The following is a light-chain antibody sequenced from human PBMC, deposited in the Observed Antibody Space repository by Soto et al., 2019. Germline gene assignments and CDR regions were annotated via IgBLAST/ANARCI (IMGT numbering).Light chain of an antibody. CDR3: SSYTSSSTVV. J-gene: IGLJ2*01. CDR2: DVS. V-gene: IGLV2-14*01. CDR1: SSDVGGYNY. Sequence: QSVLTQPASVSGSPGQSITISCTGTSSDVGGYNYVSWYQQHPGKAPKLMIYDVSNRPSGVSNRFSGSKSGNTASLTISGPQAGDGAVYYCSSYTSSSTVVFGGGTQLTVL.